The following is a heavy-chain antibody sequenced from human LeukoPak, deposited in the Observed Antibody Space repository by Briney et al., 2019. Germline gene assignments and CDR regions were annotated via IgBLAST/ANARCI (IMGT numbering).Heavy chain of an antibody. CDR3: ARDDSSSWFPIDY. Sequence: GGSLRLSCAASGFTFSDYYMSWIRQAPGKGLERVSYISSSGSTIYYADSVKGRFTISRDNAKNSLYLQMNSLRAEDTAVYYCARDDSSSWFPIDYWGXGTLVTVSS. D-gene: IGHD6-13*01. CDR2: ISSSGSTI. V-gene: IGHV3-11*01. J-gene: IGHJ4*02. CDR1: GFTFSDYY.